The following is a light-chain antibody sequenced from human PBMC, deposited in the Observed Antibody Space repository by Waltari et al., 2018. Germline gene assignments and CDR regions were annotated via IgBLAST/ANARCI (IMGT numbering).Light chain of an antibody. V-gene: IGKV1D-12*01. Sequence: QVTQSPSSVSASVGDTVTITCRANQEIRTLLGWNQQKAVKAPELLIYSAYTLQDGVPSRFRGSGSGTEFTLTIDSLQPEDFATYYCEQVHSFPITFGGGTKVEIK. J-gene: IGKJ4*01. CDR1: QEIRTL. CDR2: SAY. CDR3: EQVHSFPIT.